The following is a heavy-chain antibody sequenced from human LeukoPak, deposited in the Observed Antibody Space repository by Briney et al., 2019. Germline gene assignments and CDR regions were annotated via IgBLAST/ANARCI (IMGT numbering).Heavy chain of an antibody. Sequence: GGSLRLSCAASGFIVTNNYMTWVRQAPGQGLEWVSVIYSDASAYYADSVRGRFIISRDTSKNTIYLQMNRLTAEDTAVYYCARGSELAATCNYWGQGTLVTVSS. CDR1: GFIVTNNY. J-gene: IGHJ4*02. CDR3: ARGSELAATCNY. D-gene: IGHD1-26*01. CDR2: IYSDASA. V-gene: IGHV3-66*01.